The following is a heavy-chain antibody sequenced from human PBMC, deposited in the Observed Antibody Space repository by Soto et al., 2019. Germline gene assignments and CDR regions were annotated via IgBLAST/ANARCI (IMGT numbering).Heavy chain of an antibody. CDR1: GFTFSSYA. CDR3: AKDPQDYDFWGDSFDY. J-gene: IGHJ4*02. Sequence: GGSLRLSCAASGFTFSSYAMSWVRQAPGKGLEWVSAISGSGGSTYYADSVKGRFTISRDNSKNTLYLQMNSLRAEDTAVYYCAKDPQDYDFWGDSFDYWGQGTLVTVSS. CDR2: ISGSGGST. V-gene: IGHV3-23*01. D-gene: IGHD3-3*01.